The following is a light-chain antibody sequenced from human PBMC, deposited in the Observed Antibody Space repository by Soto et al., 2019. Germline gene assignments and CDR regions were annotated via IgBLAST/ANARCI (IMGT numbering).Light chain of an antibody. Sequence: QSVLTQPPSASGTPGQGVPISCSGITSNIGSNTVNWYQQLPGTAPKLLIYNNNQRPSGVPDRFSGSKSGTSASLAIGGLQFEDEADYYCAAWDDSLNGYVFGTGTKVTVL. CDR3: AAWDDSLNGYV. CDR2: NNN. CDR1: TSNIGSNT. J-gene: IGLJ1*01. V-gene: IGLV1-44*01.